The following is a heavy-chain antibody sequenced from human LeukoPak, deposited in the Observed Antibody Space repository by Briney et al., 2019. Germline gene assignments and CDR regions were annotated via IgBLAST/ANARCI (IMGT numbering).Heavy chain of an antibody. CDR2: ISDDGRNK. D-gene: IGHD6-13*01. CDR1: GFTFNTYW. Sequence: PGGSLRLSCEASGFTFNTYWMHWVRQAPGKGLEWVAVISDDGRNKNYADSVKGRFTISRDNSNNTLYLRTNSLRAEDTGVYYCAKDRETTASGTFDYWGQGTLVTVSS. CDR3: AKDRETTASGTFDY. V-gene: IGHV3-30*18. J-gene: IGHJ4*02.